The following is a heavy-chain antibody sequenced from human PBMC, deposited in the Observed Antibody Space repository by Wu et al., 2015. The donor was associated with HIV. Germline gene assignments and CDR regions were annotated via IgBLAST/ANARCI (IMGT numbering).Heavy chain of an antibody. CDR1: GYTFTGYY. CDR2: INPNSGGT. Sequence: QVQLVQSGAEVKKPGASVKVSCKASGYTFTGYYMHWVRQAPGQGLEWMGWINPNSGGTNYAQNFQGRVTMTRDTSINTAYMELSRLSSDDTAVFYCARSRFSFDSSGPNYAFDIWGQGTMVTVSS. V-gene: IGHV1-2*02. D-gene: IGHD3-22*01. CDR3: ARSRFSFDSSGPNYAFDI. J-gene: IGHJ3*02.